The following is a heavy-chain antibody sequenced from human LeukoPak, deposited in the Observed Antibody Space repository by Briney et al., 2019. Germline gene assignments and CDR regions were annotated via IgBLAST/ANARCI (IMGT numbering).Heavy chain of an antibody. CDR2: IYYSGST. D-gene: IGHD4-23*01. Sequence: KPSETLSLTCTVSGGSVDTIDYYWSWIRQPPGKGLEWIGYIYYSGSTNYNPSLKSRVTISVDTSKNQFSLKLSSVTAADTAVYYCARDPSYGGGPGAFDVWGQGTMVTVSS. CDR3: ARDPSYGGGPGAFDV. CDR1: GGSVDTIDYY. V-gene: IGHV4-61*08. J-gene: IGHJ3*01.